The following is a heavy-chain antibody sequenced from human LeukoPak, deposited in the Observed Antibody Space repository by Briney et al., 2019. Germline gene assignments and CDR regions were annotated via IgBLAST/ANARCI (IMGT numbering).Heavy chain of an antibody. CDR3: VPPSDGIP. Sequence: GGSLRLSCAASGFTFSSYAMHWVRQAPGKGLEWVAIISYDGNNNYYADSVKGRLNISRDNSKNTLYLQMNSLRAEDTAVYYCVPPSDGIPWGQGTLVTVSS. V-gene: IGHV3-30-3*01. J-gene: IGHJ5*02. CDR2: ISYDGNNN. CDR1: GFTFSSYA.